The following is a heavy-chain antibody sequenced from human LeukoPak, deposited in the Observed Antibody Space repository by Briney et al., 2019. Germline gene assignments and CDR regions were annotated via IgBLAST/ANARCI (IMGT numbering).Heavy chain of an antibody. D-gene: IGHD3-3*01. Sequence: GASLEISCQGSGYTFSSYWIGWVRQLPGKGLEWMGIIYPGDSDTRYSPSLQGQVTISVDTSIGTAYLQWSSLKASDTAIYYCARQNDFRLDYWGQGTLVTVSS. CDR1: GYTFSSYW. CDR2: IYPGDSDT. CDR3: ARQNDFRLDY. V-gene: IGHV5-51*01. J-gene: IGHJ4*02.